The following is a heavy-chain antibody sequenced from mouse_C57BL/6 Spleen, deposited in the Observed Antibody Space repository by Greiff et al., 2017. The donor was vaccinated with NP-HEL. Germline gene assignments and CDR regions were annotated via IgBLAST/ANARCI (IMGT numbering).Heavy chain of an antibody. V-gene: IGHV5-9*01. CDR2: ISGGGGNT. J-gene: IGHJ3*01. D-gene: IGHD2-1*01. CDR1: GFTFSSYT. CDR3: ARGNYGNYPFAY. Sequence: EVKVVESGGGLVKPGGSLKLSCAASGFTFSSYTMSWVRQTPEKRLEWVATISGGGGNTYYPDSVKGRFTISRDNAKNTLYLQMSSLRSEDTALYYCARGNYGNYPFAYWGQGTLVTVSA.